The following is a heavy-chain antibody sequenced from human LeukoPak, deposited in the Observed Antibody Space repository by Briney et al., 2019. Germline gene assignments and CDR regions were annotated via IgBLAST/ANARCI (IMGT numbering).Heavy chain of an antibody. CDR2: IFYSGST. Sequence: SETLSLTCTVSGGSISTYYWSWIRQPPGKGLEWIGYIFYSGSTNYNPSLKSRVTISVDTSKNQFSLKLSSVTAADTAVYYCARGNSYYDTSGYFPWESFLHWGQGTLVTVSS. CDR3: ARGNSYYDTSGYFPWESFLH. V-gene: IGHV4-59*01. J-gene: IGHJ1*01. CDR1: GGSISTYY. D-gene: IGHD3-22*01.